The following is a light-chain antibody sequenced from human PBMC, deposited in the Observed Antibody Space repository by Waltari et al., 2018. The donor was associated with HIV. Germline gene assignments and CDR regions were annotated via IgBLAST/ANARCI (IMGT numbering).Light chain of an antibody. Sequence: QSALTQPPSASGSPGQSVTLSCTGTSSDVGGYYYVSWHQQHPGKAPKLMIYDVIKRPSGVRDRVSRAKSGNTAFLTVSGLQPEDEADYYCSSQAGSKVVFGGGTRLTVL. CDR1: SSDVGGYYY. CDR2: DVI. CDR3: SSQAGSKVV. J-gene: IGLJ2*01. V-gene: IGLV2-8*01.